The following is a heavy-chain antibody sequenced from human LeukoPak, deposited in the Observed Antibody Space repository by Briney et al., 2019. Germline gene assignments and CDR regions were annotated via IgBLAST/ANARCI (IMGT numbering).Heavy chain of an antibody. CDR3: ARADRPRRGKGGYFDY. Sequence: GGSLRLSCAASGFTVSSNYMSWVRQAPGKGLEWVSVIYSGGSTYYADSVKGRFTISRDNSKNTLYLQMNSLRAEDTAVYYCARADRPRRGKGGYFDYWGQGTLVTVSS. CDR1: GFTVSSNY. CDR2: IYSGGST. D-gene: IGHD1-14*01. V-gene: IGHV3-53*01. J-gene: IGHJ4*02.